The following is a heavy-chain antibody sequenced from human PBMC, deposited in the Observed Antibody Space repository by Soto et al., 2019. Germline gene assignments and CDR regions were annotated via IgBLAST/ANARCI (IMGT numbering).Heavy chain of an antibody. D-gene: IGHD5-18*01. J-gene: IGHJ6*02. CDR1: GFTFRGYG. CDR3: ANSEYSRYKNIDV. V-gene: IGHV3-30*18. CDR2: ISYDGSIK. Sequence: LRLSCAASGFTFRGYGMHWVRQAPGRGLEWVALISYDGSIKYYADSVRGRFTISRDNSKNTLYLQMNSLRAEDTAVYYCANSEYSRYKNIDVWGQGTTVTVSS.